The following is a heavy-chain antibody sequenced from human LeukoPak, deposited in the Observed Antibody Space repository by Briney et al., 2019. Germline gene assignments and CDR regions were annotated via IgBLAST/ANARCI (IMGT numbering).Heavy chain of an antibody. V-gene: IGHV3-7*03. CDR2: MNPDGSAI. Sequence: GGSLRLSCTASGFSFSGSWMSWVRQLPGKGLEWLADMNPDGSAIVYVDSVKGRFTVSRNNAKNSLYLQMDGLRAEDTAVYYCAKDTDPRAYSAYDSYDYWGQGTLVTVSS. J-gene: IGHJ4*02. D-gene: IGHD5-12*01. CDR3: AKDTDPRAYSAYDSYDY. CDR1: GFSFSGSW.